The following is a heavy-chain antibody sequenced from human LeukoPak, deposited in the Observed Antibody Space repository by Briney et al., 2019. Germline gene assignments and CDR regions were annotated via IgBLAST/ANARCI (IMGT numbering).Heavy chain of an antibody. CDR1: GGSFSDYY. Sequence: SETLSLTCAVNGGSFSDYYWSWIRQPPGKGLEWIGEINHSGSTNYSPSLKSRVTISVDTSKNQFSLKLSSVTAADTAVFYCARGSAHFDYWGQGTLVTVSS. CDR2: INHSGST. CDR3: ARGSAHFDY. J-gene: IGHJ4*02. V-gene: IGHV4-34*01. D-gene: IGHD3-10*01.